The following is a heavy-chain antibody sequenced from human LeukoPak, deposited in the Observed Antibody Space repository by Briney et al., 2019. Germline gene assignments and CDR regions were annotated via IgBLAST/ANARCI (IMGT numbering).Heavy chain of an antibody. CDR1: GFTFSNYA. J-gene: IGHJ2*01. CDR3: SRVDSVGVYFDL. V-gene: IGHV3-64*01. D-gene: IGHD3/OR15-3a*01. CDR2: LSDTGANT. Sequence: PGGPLRLSCAASGFTFSNYAMHWVRQAPGKRLEYVSALSDTGANTYYANSVRGRFTIYRENSKNTLYLQMGSLRTEDMAVYYCSRVDSVGVYFDLWGRGTLVTVSS.